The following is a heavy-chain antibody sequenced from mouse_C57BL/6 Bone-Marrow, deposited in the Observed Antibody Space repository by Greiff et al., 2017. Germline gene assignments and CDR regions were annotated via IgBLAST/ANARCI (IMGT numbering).Heavy chain of an antibody. J-gene: IGHJ3*01. Sequence: VQLQQSGAELVKPGASVKLSCKASGYTFTEYTIHWVKQRSGQGLEWIGWFYPGRGSIKYNEKFKDKATLTTDKSSSTVYMELSRLTSEDAAVYFCARHESGGYYPAWFAYWGQGTLVTVSA. CDR1: GYTFTEYT. CDR3: ARHESGGYYPAWFAY. CDR2: FYPGRGSI. V-gene: IGHV1-62-2*01. D-gene: IGHD2-3*01.